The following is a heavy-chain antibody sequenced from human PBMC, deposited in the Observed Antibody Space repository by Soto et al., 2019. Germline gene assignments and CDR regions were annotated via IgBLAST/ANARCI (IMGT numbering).Heavy chain of an antibody. J-gene: IGHJ4*02. CDR3: AKDFLLYDSSGYPDY. CDR1: GFTFSSYG. Sequence: SLRLSCAASGFTFSSYGMHWVRQAPGKGLEWVAVISYDGSNKYYADSVKGRFTISRDNSKNTLYLQMNSLRAEDTAVYYCAKDFLLYDSSGYPDYWGQGTLVTVS. CDR2: ISYDGSNK. D-gene: IGHD3-22*01. V-gene: IGHV3-30*18.